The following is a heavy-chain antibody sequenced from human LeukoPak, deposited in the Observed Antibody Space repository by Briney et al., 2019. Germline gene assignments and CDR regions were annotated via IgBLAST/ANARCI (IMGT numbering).Heavy chain of an antibody. J-gene: IGHJ1*01. V-gene: IGHV3-66*02. CDR2: IYSGGST. D-gene: IGHD3-22*01. CDR3: ANGDYYDSSGYYSRAEYFQH. CDR1: GFTVSSNY. Sequence: GGSLRLSCAASGFTVSSNYMSWVRQAPGKGLEWVSVIYSGGSTYYADSVKGRFTISRDNSKNTLYLQMNSLRAEDTAVYYCANGDYYDSSGYYSRAEYFQHWGQGTLVTVSS.